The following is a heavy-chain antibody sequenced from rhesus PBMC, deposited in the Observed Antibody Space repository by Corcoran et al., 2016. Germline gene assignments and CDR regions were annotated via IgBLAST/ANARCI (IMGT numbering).Heavy chain of an antibody. J-gene: IGHJ5-2*02. Sequence: QVQLQESVPGLVKSSEPLSLTCAVSAGSIRSNYCSWFRQPPGKGLEWIGRIYGSSGSTSYNPSLTSRVTISTDTSKNQFSLKLSSVTAADTAVYYCARVGYLRSLDVWGRGILVTVSS. CDR1: AGSIRSNY. CDR2: IYGSSGST. V-gene: IGHV4-147*01. D-gene: IGHD5-24*01. CDR3: ARVGYLRSLDV.